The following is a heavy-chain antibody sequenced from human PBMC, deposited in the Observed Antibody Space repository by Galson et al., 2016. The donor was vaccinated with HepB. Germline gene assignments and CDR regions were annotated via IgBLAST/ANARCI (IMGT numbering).Heavy chain of an antibody. CDR1: GGSISSGNS. V-gene: IGHV4-4*02. Sequence: SETLSLTCAVSGGSISSGNSWNWVRQPPGKGLEWIGEIYHSGRTNYNPSLKSRVTISVDSSKNQFSLKLNSVTAADTAVYYCATYYDNIGYWGQGTLVTVSS. CDR2: IYHSGRT. CDR3: ATYYDNIGY. D-gene: IGHD3-22*01. J-gene: IGHJ4*02.